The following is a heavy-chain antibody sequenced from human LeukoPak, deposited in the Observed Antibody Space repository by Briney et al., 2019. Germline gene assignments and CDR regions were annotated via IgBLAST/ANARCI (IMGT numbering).Heavy chain of an antibody. CDR3: ARAASVAGTYALNH. V-gene: IGHV3-66*01. D-gene: IGHD6-19*01. CDR1: GFTVSSNY. CDR2: IYGGGST. Sequence: PGGSLRLSCAVSGFTVSSNYMSWVRQAPGKGLELVSVIYGGGSTYYADSVKGRFTISRDNSKNTLYLQMNSLRAEDTAVYYCARAASVAGTYALNHWGQGTLVTVSS. J-gene: IGHJ4*02.